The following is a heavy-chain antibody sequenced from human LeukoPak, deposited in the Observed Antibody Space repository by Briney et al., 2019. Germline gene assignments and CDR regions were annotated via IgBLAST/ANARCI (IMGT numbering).Heavy chain of an antibody. J-gene: IGHJ3*02. CDR3: AKDLDWSWYFHDAFDI. CDR2: ISYDGSNK. Sequence: GSLRLSCAASGFTFSSYAMHWVRQAPGKGLEWVAVISYDGSNKYYADSVKGRFTISRDNSKNTLYLQMNSLRAEDTAVYYCAKDLDWSWYFHDAFDIWGQGTMVTVSS. D-gene: IGHD2/OR15-2a*01. V-gene: IGHV3-30-3*01. CDR1: GFTFSSYA.